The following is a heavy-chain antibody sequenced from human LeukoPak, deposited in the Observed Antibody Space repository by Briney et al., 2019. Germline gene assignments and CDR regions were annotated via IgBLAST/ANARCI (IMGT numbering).Heavy chain of an antibody. Sequence: GSLRLSCAASGFTFSSYAMSWIRQPPGKGLEWIGYIYYSGSTNYNPSLKSRVTFSVDTSKNQFSLKLISVTAADTAVYYCARVKGVVTAILDYWGQGTLVTVSS. CDR1: GFTFSSYA. J-gene: IGHJ4*02. D-gene: IGHD2-21*02. V-gene: IGHV4-59*01. CDR2: IYYSGST. CDR3: ARVKGVVTAILDY.